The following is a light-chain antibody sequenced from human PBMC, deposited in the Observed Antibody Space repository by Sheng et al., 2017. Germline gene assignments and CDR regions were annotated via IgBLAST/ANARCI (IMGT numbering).Light chain of an antibody. CDR1: QSIGMS. J-gene: IGKJ1*01. Sequence: DIQMTQSPSSLSPSVGDRVTITCRASQSIGMSLNWYQQKPGKAPQLLIYAASSLQSAVPSRFSGSGSGTDFTLIISSVQPEDFATYYCQQYNSYSTFGQGTKVEIK. CDR3: QQYNSYST. V-gene: IGKV1-39*01. CDR2: AAS.